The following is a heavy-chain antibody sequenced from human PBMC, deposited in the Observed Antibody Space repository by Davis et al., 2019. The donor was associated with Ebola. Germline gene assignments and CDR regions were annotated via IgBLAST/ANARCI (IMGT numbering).Heavy chain of an antibody. CDR2: ISHHNGDT. Sequence: SETLSLTCAVHGGSFTDYFWSWIRQPPQKGLEWIGEISHHNGDTNYNPSLRSRVAISVDSSKNQFSLKINSVTAADTATYYCARTTKTNIEDSGLGYNSFDSWGQGVLVSVSS. J-gene: IGHJ5*01. CDR1: GGSFTDYF. D-gene: IGHD4-17*01. CDR3: ARTTKTNIEDSGLGYNSFDS. V-gene: IGHV4-34*01.